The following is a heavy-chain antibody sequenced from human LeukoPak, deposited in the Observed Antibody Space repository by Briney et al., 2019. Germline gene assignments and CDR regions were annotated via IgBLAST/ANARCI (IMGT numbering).Heavy chain of an antibody. J-gene: IGHJ3*02. CDR1: GFTFSSYA. CDR2: ISGSGGST. CDR3: AKSPVPDDAFDI. V-gene: IGHV3-23*01. Sequence: GGSLRLSCAASGFTFSSYATSWVRQAPGKGLEWVSAISGSGGSTYYADSVKGRFTISRDNSKNTLYLQMNSLRAEDTAVYYCAKSPVPDDAFDIWGQGTMVTVSS.